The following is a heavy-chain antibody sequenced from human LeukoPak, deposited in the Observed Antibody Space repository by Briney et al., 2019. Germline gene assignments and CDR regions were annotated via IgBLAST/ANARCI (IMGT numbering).Heavy chain of an antibody. CDR3: ARVPVIGTAMIYGVDV. CDR1: GXTFGDYY. Sequence: PGGSLRLSCAASGXTFGDYYISWIRQTPGKGLEWVSYINRSGSFTNYADSVTGRFTISRDNAENLVYLQMNSLTSEDTAVYFCARVPVIGTAMIYGVDVWGQGTTVSVSS. CDR2: INRSGSFT. D-gene: IGHD1-1*01. V-gene: IGHV3-11*05. J-gene: IGHJ6*02.